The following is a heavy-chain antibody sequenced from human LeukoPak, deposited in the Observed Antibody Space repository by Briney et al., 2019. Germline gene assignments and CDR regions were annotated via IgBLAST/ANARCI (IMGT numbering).Heavy chain of an antibody. CDR2: VDWDDDK. Sequence: SGPTLVNPTQTLTLTCTFSGFSLSTSGMCVSWIRQPPGKALEWLARVDWDDDKYYSTSLKTRLTISKDTSKSQVVLTMTNMDPVDTATYYCVRSYHYDSRGYFFDYWGQGTLVTVSS. V-gene: IGHV2-70*11. CDR1: GFSLSTSGMC. D-gene: IGHD3-22*01. CDR3: VRSYHYDSRGYFFDY. J-gene: IGHJ4*02.